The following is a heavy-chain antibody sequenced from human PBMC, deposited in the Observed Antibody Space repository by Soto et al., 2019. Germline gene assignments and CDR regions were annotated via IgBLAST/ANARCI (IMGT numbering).Heavy chain of an antibody. V-gene: IGHV3-74*01. CDR2: INSDGSST. J-gene: IGHJ6*02. D-gene: IGHD2-2*02. CDR3: ARDPPYQLLYEDDYYGMDV. CDR1: GFTFSSYW. Sequence: GGSLRLSCAASGFTFSSYWMHWVRQVPGKGLVWVSRINSDGSSTSYADSVKGRFTISRDNAKSTLYLQMNSLRAEDTAVYYCARDPPYQLLYEDDYYGMDVWGQGTTVTVSS.